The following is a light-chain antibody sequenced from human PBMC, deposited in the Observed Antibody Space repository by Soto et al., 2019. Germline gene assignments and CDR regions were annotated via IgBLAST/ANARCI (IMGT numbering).Light chain of an antibody. J-gene: IGKJ4*01. V-gene: IGKV3-15*01. CDR1: QNIESN. CDR2: TAS. CDR3: QQCNNWHTLT. Sequence: DIVMTQSPVTLSVSPGKIATLSCRASQNIESNLAWYQQKPGQSPRLLIYTASTRASGTPARFSGSGYGTEFTLTISSLKSEDSAVYYCQQCNNWHTLTFGGGTKVDIK.